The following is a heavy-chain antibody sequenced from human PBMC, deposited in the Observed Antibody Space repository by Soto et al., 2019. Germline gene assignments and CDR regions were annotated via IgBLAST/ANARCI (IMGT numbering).Heavy chain of an antibody. Sequence: QLQLQESGPGLVKPSETLSLTCTVSGGSISSSSYYWGWIRQPPGKGLEWIGSIYYSGSTYYNPSLTSRVTISVDTSKNQFSLKLSSVTAADTAVYYCARSLITMVPEVDWGQGTLVTVSS. CDR1: GGSISSSSYY. J-gene: IGHJ4*02. D-gene: IGHD3-10*01. V-gene: IGHV4-39*01. CDR3: ARSLITMVPEVD. CDR2: IYYSGST.